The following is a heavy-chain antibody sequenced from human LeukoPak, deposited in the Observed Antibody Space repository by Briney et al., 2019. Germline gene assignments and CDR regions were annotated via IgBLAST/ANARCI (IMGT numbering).Heavy chain of an antibody. CDR1: GFTFSSYA. Sequence: GGSLRLSCAASGFTFSSYAMSWVRQAPGKGLEWVSAISGSGGSTYYADSVKGRFTIYRDNSKNTLYLQMNSLRAEDTAVYYCAKDAWRGYCGGDCYKFDYWGQGTLGTVSA. CDR3: AKDAWRGYCGGDCYKFDY. CDR2: ISGSGGST. D-gene: IGHD2-21*02. V-gene: IGHV3-23*01. J-gene: IGHJ4*02.